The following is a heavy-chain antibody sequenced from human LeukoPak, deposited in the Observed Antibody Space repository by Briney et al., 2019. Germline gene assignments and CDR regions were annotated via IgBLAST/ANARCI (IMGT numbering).Heavy chain of an antibody. V-gene: IGHV3-7*01. D-gene: IGHD2-8*02. CDR2: IEQDGSEE. J-gene: IGHJ4*01. Sequence: GGSLRLSCAASGFTFSTYWMSWVRQAPGKGLEWVANIEQDGSEEHYVDSVEGRFTISRDNAKNTVYLQMSSLRAEDTAVYYCARDGFTGPRTAYLDHWGQGTLVTVSS. CDR3: ARDGFTGPRTAYLDH. CDR1: GFTFSTYW.